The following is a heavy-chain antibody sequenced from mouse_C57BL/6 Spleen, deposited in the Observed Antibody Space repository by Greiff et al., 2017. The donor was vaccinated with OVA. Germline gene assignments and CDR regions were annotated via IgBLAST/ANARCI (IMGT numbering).Heavy chain of an antibody. J-gene: IGHJ2*01. Sequence: QVQLQQPGAELVRPGTSVKLSCKASGYTFTSYWMHWVKQRPGQGLEWIGVIDPSDSYTNYNQKFKGKATLTVDTSSSTAYMQLSSLTSEDSAVYYCAIDYCDYWGQGTTLTVSS. CDR1: GYTFTSYW. CDR3: AIDYCDY. D-gene: IGHD2-4*01. V-gene: IGHV1-59*01. CDR2: IDPSDSYT.